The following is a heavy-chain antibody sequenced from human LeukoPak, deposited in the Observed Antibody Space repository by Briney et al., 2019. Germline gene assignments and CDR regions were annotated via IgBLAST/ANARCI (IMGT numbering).Heavy chain of an antibody. CDR1: GFTFSDYG. V-gene: IGHV3-23*01. CDR3: AKMRIAVAGTSRYYFDY. CDR2: IIPSGGST. J-gene: IGHJ4*02. Sequence: GGSLRLSCEASGFTFSDYGVNWVRQAPGKGLGWVSGIIPSGGSTYYADSVKGRFTISRDNSKNTLYLQMNSLRAEDTAVYYCAKMRIAVAGTSRYYFDYWGQGTLVTVSS. D-gene: IGHD6-19*01.